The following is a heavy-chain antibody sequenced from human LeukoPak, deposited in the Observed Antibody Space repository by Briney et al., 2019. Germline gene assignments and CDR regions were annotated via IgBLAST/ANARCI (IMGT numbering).Heavy chain of an antibody. D-gene: IGHD2-21*02. CDR3: ARYCGGDCKLYYFDY. V-gene: IGHV4-30-2*01. CDR2: IYHSGST. J-gene: IGHJ4*02. Sequence: SETLSLTCAVSGGSISSGGYSWSWIRQPPGKGLEWIGYIYHSGSTYYNPSLKSRVTISVDGSKNQFSLKLSSVTAADTAVYYCARYCGGDCKLYYFDYWGQGTLVTVSS. CDR1: GGSISSGGYS.